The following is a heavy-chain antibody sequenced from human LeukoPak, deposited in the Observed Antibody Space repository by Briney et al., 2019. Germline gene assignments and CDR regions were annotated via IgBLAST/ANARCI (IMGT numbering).Heavy chain of an antibody. Sequence: ASVKVSCKASGYTFTNYTLNWVRQAPGQGLEWMGWINPNSGGTNYAQKFQGWVTMTRDTSISTAYMELSRLRSDDTAVYYCARESFYSTCLDYWGQGTLVTVSS. CDR2: INPNSGGT. V-gene: IGHV1-2*04. D-gene: IGHD6-13*01. J-gene: IGHJ4*02. CDR3: ARESFYSTCLDY. CDR1: GYTFTNYT.